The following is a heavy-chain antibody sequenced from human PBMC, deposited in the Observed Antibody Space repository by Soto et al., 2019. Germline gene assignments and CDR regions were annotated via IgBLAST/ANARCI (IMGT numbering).Heavy chain of an antibody. CDR1: GGTFSSYA. Sequence: QVQLVQSGAEVKKPGSSVKVSCKASGGTFSSYAISWVRQAPGQGLEWMGGIIPIFGTANYAQKFQGRVTITADESTSTADMELSSLRSEDTAVYYCARDQGYSSGWSEGYFDYWGQGTLVTVSS. J-gene: IGHJ4*02. CDR3: ARDQGYSSGWSEGYFDY. CDR2: IIPIFGTA. V-gene: IGHV1-69*12. D-gene: IGHD6-19*01.